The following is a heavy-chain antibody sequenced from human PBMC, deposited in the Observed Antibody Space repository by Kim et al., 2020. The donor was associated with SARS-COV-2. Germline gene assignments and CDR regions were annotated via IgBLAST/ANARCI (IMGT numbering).Heavy chain of an antibody. CDR1: GDSVSSNSAA. CDR3: ARTVYCSGGSCYHDWFDP. Sequence: SQTLSLTCAISGDSVSSNSAAWNWIRQSPSRGLEWLGRTYYRSKWYNDYAVSVKSRITINPDTSKNQFSLQLNSVTPEDTAVYYCARTVYCSGGSCYHDWFDPWGQGTLVTVSS. J-gene: IGHJ5*02. D-gene: IGHD2-15*01. CDR2: TYYRSKWYN. V-gene: IGHV6-1*01.